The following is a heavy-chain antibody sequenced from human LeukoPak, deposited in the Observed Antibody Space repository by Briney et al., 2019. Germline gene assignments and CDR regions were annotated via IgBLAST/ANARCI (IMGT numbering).Heavy chain of an antibody. Sequence: TSEALSLTCTVSDDSISDYYRGWIRQPPGKGLEWIGYFYNSGRSTYNPSLKSRVTISADTSKNHFSLKLNSVTTADTAVYYCTRGAGWLIDYWGQGILVTVSS. CDR2: FYNSGRS. CDR1: DDSISDYY. V-gene: IGHV4-59*01. CDR3: TRGAGWLIDY. D-gene: IGHD3-16*01. J-gene: IGHJ4*02.